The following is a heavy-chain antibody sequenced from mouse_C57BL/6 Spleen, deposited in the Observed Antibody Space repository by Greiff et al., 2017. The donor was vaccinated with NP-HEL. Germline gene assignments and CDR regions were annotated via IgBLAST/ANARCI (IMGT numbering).Heavy chain of an antibody. Sequence: QVQLQQSGAELVRPGTSVQVSCKASGYAFTNYLIEWVKQRPGQGLEWIGVINPGSGGTNYNEKFKGKATLTADKSSSTAYMQLSSLTSEDSAVYFCARGGFAYWGQGTLVTVSA. V-gene: IGHV1-54*01. CDR2: INPGSGGT. CDR3: ARGGFAY. CDR1: GYAFTNYL. J-gene: IGHJ3*01.